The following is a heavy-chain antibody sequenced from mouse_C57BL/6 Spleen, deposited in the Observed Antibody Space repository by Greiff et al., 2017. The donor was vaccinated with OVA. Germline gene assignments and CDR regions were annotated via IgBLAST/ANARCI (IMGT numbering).Heavy chain of an antibody. J-gene: IGHJ4*01. V-gene: IGHV2-2*01. CDR3: ARPIGYDRGYYYAMDY. Sequence: QVQLQQSGPGLVQPSQSLSITCTVSGFSLTSYGVHWVRQSPGKGLEWLGVIWSGGSTDYNAAFISRLSISKDNSKSQVFFKMNSLQADDTAIYYCARPIGYDRGYYYAMDYWGQGTSVTVSS. CDR1: GFSLTSYG. CDR2: IWSGGST. D-gene: IGHD2-14*01.